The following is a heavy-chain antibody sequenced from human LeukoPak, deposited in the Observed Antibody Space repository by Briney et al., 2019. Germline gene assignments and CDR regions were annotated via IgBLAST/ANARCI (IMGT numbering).Heavy chain of an antibody. CDR1: GGSFSGYD. D-gene: IGHD3-10*01. CDR2: INHSGGT. CDR3: ASLYGSGTTDMR. Sequence: SETLSLTRAVYGGSFSGYDWSWVRQPPGKGLEWIGEINHSGGTNYNPSLKRRVTISVDTSKHQFSLKLTSVTAADTAVYYCASLYGSGTTDMRWGQGTLVTVSS. V-gene: IGHV4-34*01. J-gene: IGHJ4*02.